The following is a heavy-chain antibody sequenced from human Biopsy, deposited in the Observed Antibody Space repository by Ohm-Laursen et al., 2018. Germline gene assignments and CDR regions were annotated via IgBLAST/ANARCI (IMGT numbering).Heavy chain of an antibody. CDR1: GGSFNGYF. CDR2: ITQSGCT. Sequence: SETLSLTCVVYGGSFNGYFWSWIRQPPGKGLEWIGDITQSGCTNYSPSLKSRVTMSVDTAKKHFSLSLRSVTAADTAVYYCARVPLPGIGAAYQGRFLYGMDVWGQGTTVSVSS. CDR3: ARVPLPGIGAAYQGRFLYGMDV. V-gene: IGHV4-34*01. J-gene: IGHJ6*02. D-gene: IGHD6-13*01.